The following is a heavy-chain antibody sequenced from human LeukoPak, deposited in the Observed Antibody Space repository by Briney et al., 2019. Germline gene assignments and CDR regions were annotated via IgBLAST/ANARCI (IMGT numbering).Heavy chain of an antibody. CDR1: GFTFSNYD. D-gene: IGHD3-22*01. CDR3: TRGNYSDSSGLLILDY. CDR2: IGPAGDT. Sequence: GGSLRLSCAASGFTFSNYDMHWVRQATGKGLEWVSAIGPAGDTYYPGSVKGRFAISRENAKNSLYLQMNSLRAGDTAVYYCTRGNYSDSSGLLILDYWGQGTLVTVSS. J-gene: IGHJ4*02. V-gene: IGHV3-13*01.